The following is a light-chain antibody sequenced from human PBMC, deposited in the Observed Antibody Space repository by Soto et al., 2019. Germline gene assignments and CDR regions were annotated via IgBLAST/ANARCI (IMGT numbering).Light chain of an antibody. V-gene: IGKV1-33*01. CDR2: DAS. CDR1: QDISNY. Sequence: DIQTTQSPSSVSASVGDRVTITSQASQDISNYLNWYQQKPGKAPKLLIYDASNLETGVPSRLSGSGSGTDFTLTIRSLKSEDFAFYYCQQYFNTPLFGQGTRLEIK. J-gene: IGKJ5*01. CDR3: QQYFNTPL.